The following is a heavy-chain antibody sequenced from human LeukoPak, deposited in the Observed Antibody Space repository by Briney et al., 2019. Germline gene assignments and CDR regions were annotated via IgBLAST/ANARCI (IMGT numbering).Heavy chain of an antibody. D-gene: IGHD1-26*01. CDR3: ARAWTSGSYLFFDY. J-gene: IGHJ4*02. Sequence: GGSLRLSCAASGFTVSSSYMSWVRQAPGKGLEWVSVIYSGGSTYYADSVKGRFTISRDNSKNTLYLQMNSLRAEDTAVYYCARAWTSGSYLFFDYWGQGTLVTVSS. V-gene: IGHV3-66*02. CDR1: GFTVSSSY. CDR2: IYSGGST.